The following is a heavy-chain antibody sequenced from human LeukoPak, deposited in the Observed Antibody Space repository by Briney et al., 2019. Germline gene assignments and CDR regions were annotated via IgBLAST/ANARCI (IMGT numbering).Heavy chain of an antibody. D-gene: IGHD4-17*01. V-gene: IGHV3-48*03. J-gene: IGHJ6*04. Sequence: GGSLRLSCAASGLTFSSYEMNWVRQAPGKGLEWVSYISSSGSTIYYADSVKGRFTISRDNAKNSLYLQMNSLRAEDTAVYYCARGYGDYRRYYYYGMDVRGKGTTVTVSS. CDR2: ISSSGSTI. CDR3: ARGYGDYRRYYYYGMDV. CDR1: GLTFSSYE.